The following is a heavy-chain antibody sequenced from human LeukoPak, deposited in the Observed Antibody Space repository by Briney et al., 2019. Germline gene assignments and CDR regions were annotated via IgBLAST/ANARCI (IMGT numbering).Heavy chain of an antibody. Sequence: SETLSLTCTVSGVSVSSGSYYWSWIRQPPGKGLEWIGYIYYSGSTNYNPSLKSRVTISVDTSKNQFSLKLSSVTAADTAVYYCASTLRIRAFDYWGQGTLVTVSS. V-gene: IGHV4-61*01. CDR2: IYYSGST. D-gene: IGHD3-16*01. CDR3: ASTLRIRAFDY. CDR1: GVSVSSGSYY. J-gene: IGHJ4*02.